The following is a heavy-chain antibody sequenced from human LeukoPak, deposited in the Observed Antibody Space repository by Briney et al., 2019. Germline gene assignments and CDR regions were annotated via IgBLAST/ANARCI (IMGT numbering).Heavy chain of an antibody. CDR3: ARLNIAAAGSPLDY. Sequence: SETLSLTCTVSGGSISSYYWSWIRQPPRKGLEWIGYIYYSGSTNYNPSLKSRVTISVDTSKNQFSLKLSSVTAADTAVYYCARLNIAAAGSPLDYWGQGTLVTVSS. CDR1: GGSISSYY. D-gene: IGHD6-13*01. CDR2: IYYSGST. V-gene: IGHV4-59*01. J-gene: IGHJ4*02.